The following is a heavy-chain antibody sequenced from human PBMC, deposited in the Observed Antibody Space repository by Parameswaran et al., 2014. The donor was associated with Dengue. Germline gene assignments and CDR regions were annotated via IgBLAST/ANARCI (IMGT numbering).Heavy chain of an antibody. CDR2: ISSGGYTI. Sequence: VRQAPGKGLEWVSYISSGGYTIYYADSVKGRFTISRDNAKNSLYLQMNSLRAEDTAVYFCARDLGYWGRGTLVTVSS. CDR3: ARDLGY. V-gene: IGHV3-48*03. D-gene: IGHD3-10*01. J-gene: IGHJ4*02.